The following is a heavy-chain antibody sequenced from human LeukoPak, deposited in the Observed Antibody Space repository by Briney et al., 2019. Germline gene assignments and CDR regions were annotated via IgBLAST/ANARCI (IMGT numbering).Heavy chain of an antibody. CDR3: AKKRGAH. V-gene: IGHV3-7*03. D-gene: IGHD1-26*01. Sequence: GGSPRLSCAVSGFTFSGYWMSWVRQAPGNGLEWVATINEDGSEKYYVDSVKGRFTISRDNSKNTLYLQMNSLRAEETAVYYCAKKRGAHWGQGTLVTVSS. CDR2: INEDGSEK. CDR1: GFTFSGYW. J-gene: IGHJ4*02.